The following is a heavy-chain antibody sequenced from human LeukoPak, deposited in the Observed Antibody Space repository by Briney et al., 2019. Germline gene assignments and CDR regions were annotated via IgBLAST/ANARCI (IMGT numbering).Heavy chain of an antibody. CDR1: GFTFDDYA. CDR3: AKVPTYSVGADPLDY. CDR2: ISWNSGSI. D-gene: IGHD5/OR15-5a*01. J-gene: IGHJ4*02. Sequence: PGGSLRLSCAASGFTFDDYAMHWVRQAPGKGLEWVSGISWNSGSIGYADSVKGRFTISRDNAKNSLYLQMNSLRAEDTAVYYCAKVPTYSVGADPLDYWGQGTLVTVSS. V-gene: IGHV3-9*01.